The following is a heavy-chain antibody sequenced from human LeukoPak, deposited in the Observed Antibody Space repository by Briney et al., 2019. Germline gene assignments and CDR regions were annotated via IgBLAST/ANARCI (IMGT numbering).Heavy chain of an antibody. Sequence: PGGSLRLSCAASGFTFSDHYMSWIRQAPGKGLEWVSYISSSGSTVYYSDSVKGRFTISRDNGKNSLYLQMNTLRAEDTAMYFCARVRSSSWINFWGQGILVTVSS. CDR1: GFTFSDHY. V-gene: IGHV3-11*01. CDR3: ARVRSSSWINF. CDR2: ISSSGSTV. D-gene: IGHD6-13*01. J-gene: IGHJ4*02.